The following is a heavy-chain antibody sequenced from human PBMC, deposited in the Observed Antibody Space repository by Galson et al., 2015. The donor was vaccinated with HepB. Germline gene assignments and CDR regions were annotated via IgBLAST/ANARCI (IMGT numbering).Heavy chain of an antibody. V-gene: IGHV1-8*02. CDR2: MNPNSGDT. CDR1: GYTFTNYD. D-gene: IGHD2-15*01. J-gene: IGHJ6*03. Sequence: SVKVSCKASGYTFTNYDIYWVRQASGQGLEWMGWMNPNSGDTDYAQKFQGRVTLTRDTSISTAYMHLSSLTSDDTAVYYCARRPPRYCRGGKCRPHFYYHYMDLWGKGTTVTVSS. CDR3: ARRPPRYCRGGKCRPHFYYHYMDL.